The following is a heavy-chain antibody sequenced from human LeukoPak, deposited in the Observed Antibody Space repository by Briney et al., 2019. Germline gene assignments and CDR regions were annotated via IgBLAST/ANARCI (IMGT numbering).Heavy chain of an antibody. CDR3: AKDRDGYTWGSYRSK. V-gene: IGHV3-23*01. D-gene: IGHD3-16*02. CDR1: GFTFSYYA. Sequence: PGGSLRLSCAASGFTFSYYAMSWVRQAPGKGLEWVSGISGSGGNTNYADSVKGRFTISRDNSKNTLYLQMNSLRVEDTAVYNCAKDRDGYTWGSYRSKRGQGTLVTVSS. J-gene: IGHJ4*02. CDR2: ISGSGGNT.